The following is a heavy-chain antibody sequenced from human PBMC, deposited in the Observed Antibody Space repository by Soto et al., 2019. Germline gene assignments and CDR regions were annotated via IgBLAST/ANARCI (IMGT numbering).Heavy chain of an antibody. CDR2: IYYSGST. Sequence: NPSETLSLTCTVSGGSISSYYWSWIRQPPGKGLEWIGYIYYSGSTNYNPSLKSRVTISVDTSKNQFSLKLSSVTAADTAVYYCARDFRLQMSYYGMDVWGQGTTVTVSS. D-gene: IGHD4-4*01. CDR3: ARDFRLQMSYYGMDV. CDR1: GGSISSYY. V-gene: IGHV4-59*01. J-gene: IGHJ6*02.